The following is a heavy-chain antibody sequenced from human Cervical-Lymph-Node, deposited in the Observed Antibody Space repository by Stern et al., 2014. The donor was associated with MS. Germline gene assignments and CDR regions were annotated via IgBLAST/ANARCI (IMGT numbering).Heavy chain of an antibody. CDR1: GFTFSHYS. D-gene: IGHD3-10*01. Sequence: EDQLVESGGGLVKPGGSLRLSCAASGFTFSHYSMNWVRQAPGQGLEWVSSISSSTKFIYYADSVKGRFTISRDNANNSLYLQMNNLRVNDTALYYCARGGGVEADYWGQGTLVTVSS. V-gene: IGHV3-21*06. J-gene: IGHJ4*02. CDR2: ISSSTKFI. CDR3: ARGGGVEADY.